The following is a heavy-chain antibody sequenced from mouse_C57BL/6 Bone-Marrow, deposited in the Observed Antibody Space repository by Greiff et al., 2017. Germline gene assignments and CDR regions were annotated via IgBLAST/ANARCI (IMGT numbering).Heavy chain of an antibody. V-gene: IGHV5-4*01. J-gene: IGHJ2*01. CDR3: ARDRCSFDY. CDR1: GFTFSSYA. Sequence: DVKLVESGGGLVKPGGSLKLSCAASGFTFSSYAMSWVRQTPEKRLEWVATISDGGSYTYYPDNVKGRFTISRDNAKNNLYLQMSHLKSEDTAMYYCARDRCSFDYWGQGTTLTVSS. CDR2: ISDGGSYT.